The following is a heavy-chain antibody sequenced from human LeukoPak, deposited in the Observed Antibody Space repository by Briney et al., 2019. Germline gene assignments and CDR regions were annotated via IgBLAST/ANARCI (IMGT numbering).Heavy chain of an antibody. J-gene: IGHJ6*03. D-gene: IGHD6-13*01. CDR3: ARGDSSSWYQGRGGYYYYMDV. CDR1: GDTFTSYG. V-gene: IGHV1-18*01. Sequence: ASVKVSCKASGDTFTSYGISWVRQAPGQGLEWMGWISAYNGNTNYAQKLQGRVTMTTDTSTSTAYMELRSLRSDDTAVYYCARGDSSSWYQGRGGYYYYMDVWGKGTTVTVSS. CDR2: ISAYNGNT.